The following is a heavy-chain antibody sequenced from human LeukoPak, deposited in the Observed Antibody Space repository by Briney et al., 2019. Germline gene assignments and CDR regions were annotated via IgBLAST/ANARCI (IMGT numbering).Heavy chain of an antibody. J-gene: IGHJ6*03. CDR2: INHGGST. CDR3: ARGGYYYYYYMDV. V-gene: IGHV4-34*01. D-gene: IGHD6-13*01. Sequence: SETLSLTCAVYGGSFSGYYWSWIRQPPGKGLEWIGEINHGGSTNYNPSLKSRVTISVDTSKNQFSLRLSSVTAADTAVYYCARGGYYYYYYMDVWGKGTTVTVSS. CDR1: GGSFSGYY.